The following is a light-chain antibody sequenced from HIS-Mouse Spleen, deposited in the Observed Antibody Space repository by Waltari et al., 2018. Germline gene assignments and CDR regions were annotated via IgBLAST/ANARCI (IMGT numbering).Light chain of an antibody. CDR1: SSDAGRYQL. V-gene: IGLV2-23*02. Sequence: QSALTQPASVSGSPGQSITISCTGTSSDAGRYQLVSWYQQPPAKAPKLMIYEVSKRPSGVSNRFSGSKSGNTASLTISGLQAEDEADYYCCSYAGSSTWVFGGGTKLTVL. CDR3: CSYAGSSTWV. CDR2: EVS. J-gene: IGLJ3*02.